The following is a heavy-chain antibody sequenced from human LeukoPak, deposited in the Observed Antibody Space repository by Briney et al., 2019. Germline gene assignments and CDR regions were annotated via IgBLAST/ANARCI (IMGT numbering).Heavy chain of an antibody. Sequence: PSETLSLTCTVSGGSISSYYWSWNRQPPGKGLEWIGYIYTSGSTNYNPSLKSRVTISVDTSKNQFSLKLSSVTAADTAVYYCARQVRYNWNPDAFDIWGQGTKVTVSS. V-gene: IGHV4-4*09. D-gene: IGHD1-20*01. CDR2: IYTSGST. CDR3: ARQVRYNWNPDAFDI. J-gene: IGHJ3*02. CDR1: GGSISSYY.